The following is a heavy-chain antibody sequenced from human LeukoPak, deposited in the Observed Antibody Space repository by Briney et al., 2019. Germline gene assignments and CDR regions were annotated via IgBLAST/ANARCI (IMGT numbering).Heavy chain of an antibody. J-gene: IGHJ4*02. Sequence: GGSLGLSCAPSGFTFSSFDMHWVRQPPDKGLEWVAFIKFDGSQKYYADSVRGRFTVSRYNSRNMLYLQLDSLRDDDTAVYFCARRLPDSGSYSPDYWGQGTLVTVSS. CDR2: IKFDGSQK. CDR3: ARRLPDSGSYSPDY. V-gene: IGHV3-30*02. D-gene: IGHD3-10*01. CDR1: GFTFSSFD.